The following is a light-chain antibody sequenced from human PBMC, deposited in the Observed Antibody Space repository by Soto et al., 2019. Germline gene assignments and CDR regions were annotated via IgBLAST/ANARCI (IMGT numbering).Light chain of an antibody. CDR3: QQSYSTLLYT. CDR1: QVISNY. J-gene: IGKJ2*01. CDR2: GAT. V-gene: IGKV1-39*01. Sequence: IQMTQSPSSLSASVGDRVTITCRASQVISNYLNWYQQKPGKAPNLLIYGATSLQSGVPSRFSGSGSGTDFTLTISSVQPEDFATYYCQQSYSTLLYTFGQGTELEIK.